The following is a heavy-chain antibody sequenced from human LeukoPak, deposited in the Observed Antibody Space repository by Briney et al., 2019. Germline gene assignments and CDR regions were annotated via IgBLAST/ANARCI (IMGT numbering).Heavy chain of an antibody. CDR2: IWYDGSNK. CDR1: GFTFSSYG. D-gene: IGHD1-26*01. V-gene: IGHV3-33*06. J-gene: IGHJ4*02. Sequence: PGRSLRLSCAASGFTFSSYGMHWVRQAPGKGLEWVAVIWYDGSNKYYADSVKGRFTISRDNSKNTLYLQMNSLRAEDTAVYYCAKAKGGRWELSDYWGQGTLVTVSS. CDR3: AKAKGGRWELSDY.